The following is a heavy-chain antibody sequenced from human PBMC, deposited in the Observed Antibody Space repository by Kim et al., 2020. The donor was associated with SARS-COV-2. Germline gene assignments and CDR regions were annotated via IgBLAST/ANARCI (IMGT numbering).Heavy chain of an antibody. J-gene: IGHJ4*02. V-gene: IGHV1-18*01. D-gene: IGHD6-19*01. Sequence: NYAQKLQGRVTMTTDTSTSTAYMELRSLRSDDTAVYYCARDGPYSSGSDYWGQGTLVTVSS. CDR3: ARDGPYSSGSDY.